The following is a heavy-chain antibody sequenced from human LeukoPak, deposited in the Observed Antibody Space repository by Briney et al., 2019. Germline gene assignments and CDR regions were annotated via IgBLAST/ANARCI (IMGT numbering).Heavy chain of an antibody. CDR3: ARALVGATGY. Sequence: PGGSLRLSCAASGFTVSNNYMSWVRQAPGKGLEWVSVIYAGGSTYYADSVKGRFTISRDNSKSTLYFQMNSLRAEDTAVYYCARALVGATGYWGQGTLVTVSS. V-gene: IGHV3-66*01. CDR1: GFTVSNNY. J-gene: IGHJ4*02. D-gene: IGHD1-26*01. CDR2: IYAGGST.